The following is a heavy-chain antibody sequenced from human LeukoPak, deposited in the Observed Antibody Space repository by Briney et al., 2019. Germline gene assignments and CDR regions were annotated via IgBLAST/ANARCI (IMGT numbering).Heavy chain of an antibody. V-gene: IGHV3-30*02. D-gene: IGHD6-13*01. J-gene: IGHJ4*02. CDR2: IRYDGSNK. Sequence: PGGSLRLSCAASGFTFSSYGMHWVRQAPGKGLEWVAFIRYDGSNKYYADSVKGRFTISRDNSKNTLYLQMNSLRAEDTAVYYCAKDGGYSSTGDYFDYWGQGTLVTVSS. CDR1: GFTFSSYG. CDR3: AKDGGYSSTGDYFDY.